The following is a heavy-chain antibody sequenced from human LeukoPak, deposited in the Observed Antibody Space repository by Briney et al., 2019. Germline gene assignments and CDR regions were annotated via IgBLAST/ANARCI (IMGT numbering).Heavy chain of an antibody. CDR1: GFTVSSNY. V-gene: IGHV3-53*01. Sequence: GGSLRLSCAASGFTVSSNYMSWVRQAPGKGLEWVSVIYSGGSTYYADSVKSRFTISRDNSKNTLYLQMNSLRAEDTAVYYCACGYSYGTGLFDYWGQGTLVTVSS. CDR2: IYSGGST. D-gene: IGHD5-18*01. CDR3: ACGYSYGTGLFDY. J-gene: IGHJ4*02.